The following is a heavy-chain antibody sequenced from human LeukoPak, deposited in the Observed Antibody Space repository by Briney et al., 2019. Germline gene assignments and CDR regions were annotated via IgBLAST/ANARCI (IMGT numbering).Heavy chain of an antibody. D-gene: IGHD2-15*01. CDR2: INPNSGNT. CDR1: GYTFTGYY. V-gene: IGHV1-8*03. J-gene: IGHJ6*03. CDR3: ARVLRYCSGGNCYSGGLGYMDV. Sequence: ASVKVSCKASGYTFTGYYINWVRQAPGQGLEWMGRINPNSGNTGYAQKFQGRVTITRNTSISTAYMELSSLRSEDTAVYYCARVLRYCSGGNCYSGGLGYMDVWGKGTTVTISS.